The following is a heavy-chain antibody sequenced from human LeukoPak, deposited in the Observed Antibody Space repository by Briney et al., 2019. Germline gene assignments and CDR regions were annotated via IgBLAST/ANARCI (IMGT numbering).Heavy chain of an antibody. CDR3: ASPKPSYYYDSGFDY. CDR1: GGTFSSYA. D-gene: IGHD3-22*01. J-gene: IGHJ4*02. V-gene: IGHV1-69*04. Sequence: ASVKVSCKPSGGTFSSYAIRWVRQAPGQAREWMGRIIPILGIANHAQKLHGRVTIAADKSTSTAYMELSSLRSEDTAVYYCASPKPSYYYDSGFDYWGQGTLVTVSS. CDR2: IIPILGIA.